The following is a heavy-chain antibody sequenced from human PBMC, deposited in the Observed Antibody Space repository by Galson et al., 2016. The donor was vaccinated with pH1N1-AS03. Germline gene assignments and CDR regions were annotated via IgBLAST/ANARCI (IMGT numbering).Heavy chain of an antibody. V-gene: IGHV5-51*01. Sequence: QSGAEVKKPGESPKISCKTSGYIFTSYWVAWVRHMPGKGLEWMGIIYPGDSDTRYSPSFQGQVTISADRSINTAYLQWSGLMASDTAIYYCARQVRDGYNDYFDYWGQGILVTVSS. D-gene: IGHD5-24*01. CDR3: ARQVRDGYNDYFDY. CDR1: GYIFTSYW. J-gene: IGHJ4*02. CDR2: IYPGDSDT.